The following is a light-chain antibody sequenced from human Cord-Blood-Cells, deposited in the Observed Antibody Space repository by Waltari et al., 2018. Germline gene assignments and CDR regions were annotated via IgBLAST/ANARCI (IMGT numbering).Light chain of an antibody. CDR3: QQLNSYPRGT. V-gene: IGKV1-9*01. J-gene: IGKJ1*01. CDR2: AAS. Sequence: DIQLTHSPSFLSASVGDRVTITCRASQGISSYLAWYQQKPGKAPKLLIYAASTLQSGVPSRFSSSGSGTEFTLTISSLQPEDFATYYCQQLNSYPRGTFGQGTKVEIK. CDR1: QGISSY.